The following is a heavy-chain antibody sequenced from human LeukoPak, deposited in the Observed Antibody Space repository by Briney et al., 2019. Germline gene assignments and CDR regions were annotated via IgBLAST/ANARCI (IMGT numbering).Heavy chain of an antibody. Sequence: PSQTLSLTNTVAGGSISSYYWSWIRQPPGKGLEWIGYIYYSASTSYNPSLKSRVTISVDTSKNQFSLKLNSVTAADTAVYYCARAPDDSSGYYPLDYWGQGTLVTVAS. CDR1: GGSISSYY. V-gene: IGHV4-59*01. D-gene: IGHD3-22*01. CDR3: ARAPDDSSGYYPLDY. J-gene: IGHJ4*02. CDR2: IYYSAST.